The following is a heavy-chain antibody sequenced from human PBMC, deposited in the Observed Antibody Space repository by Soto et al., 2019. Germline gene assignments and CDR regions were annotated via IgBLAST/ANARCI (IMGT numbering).Heavy chain of an antibody. CDR2: IKQDGSGK. V-gene: IGHV3-7*01. Sequence: GGSLRLSCAASGFTFSSYWMSWVRQAPGKGLEWVANIKQDGSGKYYVDSVKGRFIISRDNAKNSLYLQMNSLRAEDTAVYYCARDLKGDDAFDIWGQGTMVTVSS. J-gene: IGHJ3*02. CDR3: ARDLKGDDAFDI. CDR1: GFTFSSYW.